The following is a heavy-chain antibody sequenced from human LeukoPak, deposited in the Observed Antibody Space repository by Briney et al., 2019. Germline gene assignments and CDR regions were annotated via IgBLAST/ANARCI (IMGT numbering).Heavy chain of an antibody. J-gene: IGHJ4*02. CDR3: ARDKLYYYDSSGYQDY. CDR2: ISSSSSYI. V-gene: IGHV3-21*01. D-gene: IGHD3-22*01. Sequence: GGSLRLSCAASGFTFSSYSMNWVRQAPGKGLEWVSSISSSSSYIYYADSVKGRFTISRDNAKNSMYLQMNSLRAEDTAVYYCARDKLYYYDSSGYQDYWGQGTLVTVSS. CDR1: GFTFSSYS.